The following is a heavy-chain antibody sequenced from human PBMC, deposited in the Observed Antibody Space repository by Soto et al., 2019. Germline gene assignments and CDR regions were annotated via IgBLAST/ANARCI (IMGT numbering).Heavy chain of an antibody. Sequence: GGSLGLSCAASGFTFSSYAMSWVRQAPGKGLEWVSAISGSGGSTYYADSVKGRFTIFRDNSKNTLYLQMNSLRAEDTAVYYCAKDWSSGWYLPSNDYWGQGTLVTVSS. CDR3: AKDWSSGWYLPSNDY. CDR1: GFTFSSYA. V-gene: IGHV3-23*01. D-gene: IGHD6-19*01. CDR2: ISGSGGST. J-gene: IGHJ4*02.